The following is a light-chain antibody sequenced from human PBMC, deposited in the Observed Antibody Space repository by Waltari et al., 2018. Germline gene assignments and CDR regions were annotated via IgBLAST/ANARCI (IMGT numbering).Light chain of an antibody. Sequence: DIQMTQSPSSPSTSVGHRVTIPCRASYHAYGFLNWYQQKPGKAPKLLIYGASSLQSGVPSRFSGSGSGTDFTLTITSLQPEDSATYYCQQSHGFPFTFGQGTKLEIK. CDR3: QQSHGFPFT. V-gene: IGKV1-39*01. J-gene: IGKJ2*01. CDR2: GAS. CDR1: YHAYGF.